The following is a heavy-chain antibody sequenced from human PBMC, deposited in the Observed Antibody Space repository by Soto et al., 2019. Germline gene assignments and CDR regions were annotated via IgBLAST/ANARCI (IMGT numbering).Heavy chain of an antibody. CDR3: ARFPGYYYSMDV. J-gene: IGHJ6*02. Sequence: QVQLQESGPGLVKPSETLSLTCTVSGGSISTYYWTWIRQPAGEGLEWIGRIYTSGSTNYNPSLQRRVTMSVDTAKNQFSLKLSSVTAADTAVYYCARFPGYYYSMDVWGQGTTVTVSS. CDR1: GGSISTYY. CDR2: IYTSGST. V-gene: IGHV4-4*07.